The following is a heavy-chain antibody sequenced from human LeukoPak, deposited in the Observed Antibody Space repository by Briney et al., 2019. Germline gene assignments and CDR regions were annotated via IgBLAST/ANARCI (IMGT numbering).Heavy chain of an antibody. CDR3: AKGPTRSSPYYYYGMDV. D-gene: IGHD6-13*01. CDR1: GFTFSSYA. J-gene: IGHJ6*02. Sequence: GGSLRLSCAASGFTFSSYAMSWVRQAPGKGLEWVSGISWNSGSIGYADSVKGRFTISRDNAKNSLYLQMNSLRAEDTALYYCAKGPTRSSPYYYYGMDVWGQGTTVTVSS. V-gene: IGHV3-9*01. CDR2: ISWNSGSI.